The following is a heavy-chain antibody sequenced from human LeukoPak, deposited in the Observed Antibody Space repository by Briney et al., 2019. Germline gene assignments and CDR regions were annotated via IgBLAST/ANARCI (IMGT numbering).Heavy chain of an antibody. J-gene: IGHJ6*02. D-gene: IGHD3-10*01. CDR2: IYYSGST. Sequence: PSETLSLTCTVSGGSISSGGYYWSWIRQHPGKGLEWIGYIYYSGSTYYNPSLKSRVTISVDTSKNQFSLKLSSVTAADTAVYYCARDYYGSGTYSTRDYYGMDVWGRGTTVTVSS. V-gene: IGHV4-31*03. CDR1: GGSISSGGYY. CDR3: ARDYYGSGTYSTRDYYGMDV.